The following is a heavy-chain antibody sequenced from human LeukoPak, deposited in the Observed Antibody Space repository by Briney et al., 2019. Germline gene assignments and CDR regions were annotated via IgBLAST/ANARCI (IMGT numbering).Heavy chain of an antibody. Sequence: ASVKVSCKASGYTFTGYYMHWVRQAPGQGLEWMGWINPNSGGTNYAQKFQGRVTMTRDTSISTAYMELSRLRSDDTAVYYCARGILYGGNILFDYWGEGALVTVSS. V-gene: IGHV1-2*02. J-gene: IGHJ4*02. CDR2: INPNSGGT. CDR1: GYTFTGYY. CDR3: ARGILYGGNILFDY. D-gene: IGHD4-23*01.